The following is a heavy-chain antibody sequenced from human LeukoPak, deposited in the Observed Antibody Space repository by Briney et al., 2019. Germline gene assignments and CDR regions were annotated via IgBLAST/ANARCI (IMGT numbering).Heavy chain of an antibody. D-gene: IGHD4-17*01. J-gene: IGHJ4*02. Sequence: GGSLRLSCAASGFTFSSYWTHWVRQAPGKGLVWVSRIDSDGSSTNYADSVKGRFTISRDDAKNTLYLQMNSLRAEDTAVYYCARDSTDYGDYGYWGQGTLVTVSS. V-gene: IGHV3-74*01. CDR3: ARDSTDYGDYGY. CDR1: GFTFSSYW. CDR2: IDSDGSST.